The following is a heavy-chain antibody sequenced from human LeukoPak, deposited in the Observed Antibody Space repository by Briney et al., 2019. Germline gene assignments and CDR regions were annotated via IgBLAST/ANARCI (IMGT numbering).Heavy chain of an antibody. CDR1: GFTFSSYA. D-gene: IGHD2-15*01. V-gene: IGHV3-23*01. Sequence: GGSLRLSCAASGFTFSSYAMSWVRQAPGKGLEWVSAISGSGGSTYYADSVKDRFTISRDNSKNTLYLQMNSLRAEDTAVYYCAKDGRYCSGGSCYWWDYWGQGTLVTVSS. CDR2: ISGSGGST. CDR3: AKDGRYCSGGSCYWWDY. J-gene: IGHJ4*02.